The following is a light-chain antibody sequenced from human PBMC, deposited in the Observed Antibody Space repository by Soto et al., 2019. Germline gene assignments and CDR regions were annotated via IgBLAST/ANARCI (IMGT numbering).Light chain of an antibody. Sequence: DIEMTQSPSTLSASVGDRVTITCRASQSMSTWLAWYQQKPGKAPRLLIYDASNLESDVPSRFSGSGSGTQFTLTISSLQPDDFATYYCQQCDSYPYTFGQGTNLEI. J-gene: IGKJ2*01. CDR1: QSMSTW. V-gene: IGKV1-5*01. CDR2: DAS. CDR3: QQCDSYPYT.